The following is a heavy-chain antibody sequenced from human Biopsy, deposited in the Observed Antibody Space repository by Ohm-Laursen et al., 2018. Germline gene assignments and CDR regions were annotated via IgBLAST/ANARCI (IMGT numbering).Heavy chain of an antibody. CDR2: LYTTGST. V-gene: IGHV4-4*07. J-gene: IGHJ1*01. CDR1: GGSISSYY. CDR3: ARSIDYGNSYFQY. Sequence: GTLSLTCTVSGGSISSYYWNWIRQPAGGGLEYIGRLYTTGSTTYNPSLRSRVTMSADTSKNQFSLNLRSVTAADTAVYFCARSIDYGNSYFQYWGQGILVTVSS. D-gene: IGHD4/OR15-4a*01.